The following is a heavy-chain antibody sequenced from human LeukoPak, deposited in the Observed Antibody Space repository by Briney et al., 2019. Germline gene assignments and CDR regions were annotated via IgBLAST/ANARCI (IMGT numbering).Heavy chain of an antibody. CDR2: NDTRSSVI. J-gene: IGHJ3*01. CDR3: AREDDSWGPNNLDL. D-gene: IGHD7-27*01. CDR1: AFTFSDHS. Sequence: GGSLRLSCAASAFTFSDHSMSWVRQAPGKGLEWISYNDTRSSVIYGDSVMGRFTISRDNAKNSLYLQMNSLRDEDTAMYYCAREDDSWGPNNLDLWGQGTMVTVSS. V-gene: IGHV3-48*02.